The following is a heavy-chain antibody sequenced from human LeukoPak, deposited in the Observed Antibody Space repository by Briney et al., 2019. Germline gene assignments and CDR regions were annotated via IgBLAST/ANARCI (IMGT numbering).Heavy chain of an antibody. CDR2: ISYIGST. CDR1: GGSISPYF. V-gene: IGHV4-59*12. CDR3: ARDDYRGGTIFDP. Sequence: PSETLSLTCTVSGGSISPYFWSWVRQPPGKGLEWIGYISYIGSTNYNPSLKSRVTISVDTSKNQFSLQLTSVTAADTAVYYCARDDYRGGTIFDPWGQGTLVTVSS. J-gene: IGHJ5*02. D-gene: IGHD3-10*01.